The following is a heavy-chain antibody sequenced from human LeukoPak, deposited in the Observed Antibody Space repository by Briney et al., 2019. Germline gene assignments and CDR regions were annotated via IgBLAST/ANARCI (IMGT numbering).Heavy chain of an antibody. D-gene: IGHD2-2*01. CDR1: GGTFSSYT. Sequence: EASVKVSCMASGGTFSSYTISWVRQAPGQGLEWMGYISGYNGNTIYAQKVQDRVTMTTDTSTSTAYMELRSLRSDDTAVYYCARWGGTYQTYSDYWGQGTLVTVSS. V-gene: IGHV1-18*01. CDR2: ISGYNGNT. J-gene: IGHJ4*02. CDR3: ARWGGTYQTYSDY.